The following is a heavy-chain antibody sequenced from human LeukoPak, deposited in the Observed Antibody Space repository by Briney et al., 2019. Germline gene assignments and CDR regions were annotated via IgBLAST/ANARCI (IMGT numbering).Heavy chain of an antibody. D-gene: IGHD3-10*01. CDR3: TRAVRLSGDAFDI. J-gene: IGHJ3*02. V-gene: IGHV3-49*03. CDR1: GFTFGAYP. Sequence: GGSLRLSCIASGFTFGAYPTSWFRQAPGKGLEWVSYIRTKDYGETTEYAASVTGRFTISRDDSNSIVYLQMSSLKAEDTAFYYCTRAVRLSGDAFDIWGQGTVVTVSS. CDR2: IRTKDYGETT.